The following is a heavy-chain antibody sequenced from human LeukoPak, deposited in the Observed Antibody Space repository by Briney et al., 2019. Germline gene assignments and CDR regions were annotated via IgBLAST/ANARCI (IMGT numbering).Heavy chain of an antibody. CDR2: ISSNGGST. Sequence: GGSLRLSCAASGFTFSSYAMHWVRQAPGKGLEYVSAISSNGGSTYYANSVKGRFTISRDNSKNTLYLQMGSLRAEDTAVYYCAKVDYGSGSYATFDYWGQGTLVTVSS. J-gene: IGHJ4*02. V-gene: IGHV3-64*01. CDR1: GFTFSSYA. D-gene: IGHD3-10*01. CDR3: AKVDYGSGSYATFDY.